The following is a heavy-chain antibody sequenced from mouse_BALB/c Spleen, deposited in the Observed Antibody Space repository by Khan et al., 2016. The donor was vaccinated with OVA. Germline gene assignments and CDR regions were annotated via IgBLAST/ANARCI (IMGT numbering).Heavy chain of an antibody. D-gene: IGHD1-1*01. Sequence: QIQLVQSGPELKKPGETVKISCKASGYTFTNYGINWVKQAPGKGLKWMGWINTNTGEPTYAEEFKGRFAFSLETSASTAYLHLNNLKNEETATYFCARGNYYGSNSWFAYWGQGTLVTVSA. CDR1: GYTFTNYG. V-gene: IGHV9-3*02. J-gene: IGHJ3*01. CDR3: ARGNYYGSNSWFAY. CDR2: INTNTGEP.